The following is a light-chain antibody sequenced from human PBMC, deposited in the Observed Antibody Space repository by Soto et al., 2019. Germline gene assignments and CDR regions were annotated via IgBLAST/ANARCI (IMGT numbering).Light chain of an antibody. J-gene: IGKJ1*01. V-gene: IGKV3-15*01. Sequence: MTQSPATLSVPQAERATLSCRASRSVGTNLAWYQHKAGQAPRLLSYGASSRATGIPARFSGSGSGTEFTLTISSLQSEDFAVYYCQQYTNLPQTFGHGTKVDI. CDR3: QQYTNLPQT. CDR1: RSVGTN. CDR2: GAS.